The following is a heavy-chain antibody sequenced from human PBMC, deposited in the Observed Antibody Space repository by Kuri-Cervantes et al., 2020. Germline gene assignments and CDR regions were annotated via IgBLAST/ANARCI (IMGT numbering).Heavy chain of an antibody. V-gene: IGHV1-18*01. Sequence: ASVKVSCKASGYSFGRYGISWVRQAPGQGLEWMGWISAYNGNTNYAQKLQGRVTMTTDTSTSTAYMELRSLRSDDTAVYYCAGSHPHYYDSSGYYSQSMDVWGKGTTVTVSS. CDR3: AGSHPHYYDSSGYYSQSMDV. D-gene: IGHD3-22*01. J-gene: IGHJ6*04. CDR2: ISAYNGNT. CDR1: GYSFGRYG.